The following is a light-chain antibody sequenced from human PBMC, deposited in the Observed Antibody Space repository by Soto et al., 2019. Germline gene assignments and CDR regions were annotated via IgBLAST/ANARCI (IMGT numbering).Light chain of an antibody. CDR3: QQHNNWPQT. V-gene: IGKV3-15*01. Sequence: EIVMTQSPATLSVSPGERATLSCRASQSVRSNLAWYQQKPGQAPRLLIYGAFTRATGIPARFSGSGSGTEFTLTINSLQSEDFALYYCQQHNNWPQTFGQGTKVEIK. CDR1: QSVRSN. J-gene: IGKJ1*01. CDR2: GAF.